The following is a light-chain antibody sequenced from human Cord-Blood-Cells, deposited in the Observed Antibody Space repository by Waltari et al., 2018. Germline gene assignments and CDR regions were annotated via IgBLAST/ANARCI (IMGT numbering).Light chain of an antibody. V-gene: IGLV1-44*01. CDR2: SNN. CDR3: AAWDDSLNGSWV. Sequence: QSVLTQPPSASGTPGQRVTISCSGSSPHTGSNTVNWYQQLPGTAPKLLIYSNNQWPSGVPDRFSGSKSGTSAFLAISGLQSEDEADYYCAAWDDSLNGSWVFGGGTKLTVL. J-gene: IGLJ3*02. CDR1: SPHTGSNT.